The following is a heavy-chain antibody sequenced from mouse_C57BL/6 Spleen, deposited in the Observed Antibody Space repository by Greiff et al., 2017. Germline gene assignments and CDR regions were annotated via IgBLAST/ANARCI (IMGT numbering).Heavy chain of an antibody. CDR2: INPNYGTT. Sequence: VQLQQSGPALVKPGASVKISCKASGYSFTDYNMNWVKQSNGKSLEWIGVINPNYGTTSYNQKFKGKATLTVDQSSSTAYMQLNSLTSEDSAVYYCARQEYYGSSYGFDYWGQGTTLTVSS. V-gene: IGHV1-39*01. CDR1: GYSFTDYN. D-gene: IGHD1-1*01. CDR3: ARQEYYGSSYGFDY. J-gene: IGHJ2*01.